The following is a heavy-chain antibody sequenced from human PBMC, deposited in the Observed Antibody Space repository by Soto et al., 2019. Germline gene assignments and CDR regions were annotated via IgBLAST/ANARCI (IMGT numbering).Heavy chain of an antibody. D-gene: IGHD3-3*01. CDR3: ARHFYYDFWSGYKPKGYYYYMDV. CDR2: IYYSGST. J-gene: IGHJ6*03. V-gene: IGHV4-59*08. Sequence: RILQHPRKGLEWIGYIYYSGSTNYNPSLKSRVTISVDTSKNQFSLKLSSVTAADTAVYYCARHFYYDFWSGYKPKGYYYYMDVWGKETTVTVSS.